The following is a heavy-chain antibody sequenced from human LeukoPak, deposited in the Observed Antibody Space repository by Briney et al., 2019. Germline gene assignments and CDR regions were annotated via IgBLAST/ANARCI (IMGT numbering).Heavy chain of an antibody. CDR1: GFTFSSYS. CDR2: ISGSGGTT. D-gene: IGHD1-26*01. Sequence: GGSLRLSCAASGFTFSSYSMNWVRQAPGKGLEWVSAISGSGGTTYYADSVKGRFTISRDNSKNTLYLQMNSLRGEDTAVYYCAKDRGGSYRGFDYWGQGTLVTVSS. J-gene: IGHJ4*02. CDR3: AKDRGGSYRGFDY. V-gene: IGHV3-23*01.